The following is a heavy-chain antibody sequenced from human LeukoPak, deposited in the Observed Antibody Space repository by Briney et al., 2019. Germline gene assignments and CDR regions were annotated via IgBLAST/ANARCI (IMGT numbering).Heavy chain of an antibody. V-gene: IGHV3-30*18. D-gene: IGHD3-10*01. CDR3: AKPYYYGSRSYMDY. J-gene: IGHJ4*02. CDR2: ISYDGSNT. CDR1: GFTFSSYG. Sequence: GGSLRLSCAASGFTFSSYGMHWVRQAPGKGLEWAAVISYDGSNTYYADSVKGRFTISRDNSKNMLYLQMNSLRAEDTAVYYCAKPYYYGSRSYMDYWGQGTLVTVSS.